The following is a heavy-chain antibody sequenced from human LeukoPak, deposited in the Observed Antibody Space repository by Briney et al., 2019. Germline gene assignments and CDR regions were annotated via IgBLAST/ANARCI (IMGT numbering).Heavy chain of an antibody. CDR1: GFTFSSYA. CDR3: ARSLIIAAAGTGDY. CDR2: ISYDGSNK. Sequence: GGSLRLSCAASGFTFSSYAMHWVRQAPGKGLEWVAVISYDGSNKYYADSVKGRFTISRDNSKNTLYLQMNSLRAEDTAVYYCARSLIIAAAGTGDYWGQGTLVTVSS. V-gene: IGHV3-30*04. D-gene: IGHD6-13*01. J-gene: IGHJ4*02.